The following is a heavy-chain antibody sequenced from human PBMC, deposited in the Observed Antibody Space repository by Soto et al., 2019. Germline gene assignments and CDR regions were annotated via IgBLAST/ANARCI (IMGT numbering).Heavy chain of an antibody. V-gene: IGHV3-7*01. D-gene: IGHD5-12*01. J-gene: IGHJ4*02. Sequence: EVQLVESGGGLVQPGGSLRLSCAASGFTFSSYWKSWVRQAPGKGLEWVANIKQDGSEKYYVDSVKGRFTISRDNAKNSLYLQMNSLRAEDTAVYYCASSRGGATRRRDGYKRSDYWGQGTLVTVSS. CDR2: IKQDGSEK. CDR1: GFTFSSYW. CDR3: ASSRGGATRRRDGYKRSDY.